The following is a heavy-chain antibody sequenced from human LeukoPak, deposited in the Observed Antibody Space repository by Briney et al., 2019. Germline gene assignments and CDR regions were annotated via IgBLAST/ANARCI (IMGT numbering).Heavy chain of an antibody. J-gene: IGHJ4*02. D-gene: IGHD2-21*01. V-gene: IGHV3-48*01. CDR3: ARGGGDITWLLLYYFDY. CDR1: GFTFSSYS. CDR2: ISSSSSTI. Sequence: GGSLRLSCAASGFTFSSYSMNWVRQAPGKGLEWVSYISSSSSTIYYADSVKGRFTISRDNAKNSLYLQVNSLRAEDTAVYYCARGGGDITWLLLYYFDYWGQGTLVTVSS.